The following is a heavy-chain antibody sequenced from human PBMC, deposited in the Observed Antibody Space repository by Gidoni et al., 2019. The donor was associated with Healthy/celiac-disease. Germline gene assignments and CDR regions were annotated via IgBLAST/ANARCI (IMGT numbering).Heavy chain of an antibody. D-gene: IGHD6-13*01. Sequence: QITLNESGPTLVKPTQTLPLTCTFSGFSLSTSGVGVGWIRQPPGKALEWLALIYWDDDKRYSPSLKSRLTITKDTSKNQVVLTMTNMDPVDTATYYCAHRPSIAAPIMFDPWGQGTLVTVSS. V-gene: IGHV2-5*02. CDR2: IYWDDDK. CDR1: GFSLSTSGVG. J-gene: IGHJ5*02. CDR3: AHRPSIAAPIMFDP.